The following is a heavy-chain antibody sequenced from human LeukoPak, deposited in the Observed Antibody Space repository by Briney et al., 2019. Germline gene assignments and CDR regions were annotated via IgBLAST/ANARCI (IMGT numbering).Heavy chain of an antibody. CDR3: ARDFTY. J-gene: IGHJ4*02. CDR2: INHDGSEK. V-gene: IGHV3-7*01. CDR1: GFTFRNDW. Sequence: GGSLRLSCADSGFTFRNDWMSWVRQAPGKGLKWVANINHDGSEKYYVDSVKGRFTISRDNAKNSLYLQMNSLRAEDTAVYYCARDFTYWGQGTLVTVSS.